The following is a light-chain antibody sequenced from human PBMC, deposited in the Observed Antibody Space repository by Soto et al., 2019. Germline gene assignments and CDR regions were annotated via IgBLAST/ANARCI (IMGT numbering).Light chain of an antibody. J-gene: IGLJ1*01. V-gene: IGLV2-14*01. CDR1: SSDVGGHNY. Sequence: QSVLTQPASVSGSPGQSITIPCTGTSSDVGGHNYVSWYQQHSGKAPKLIIYEVRNRPSGVSNRFPGSKSGNTASLTISGLQAEDEADYYCTSYTTSSTLYVFGTGTKVTVL. CDR2: EVR. CDR3: TSYTTSSTLYV.